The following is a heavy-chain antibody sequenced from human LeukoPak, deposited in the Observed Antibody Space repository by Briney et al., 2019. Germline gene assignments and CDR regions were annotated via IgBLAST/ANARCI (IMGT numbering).Heavy chain of an antibody. CDR1: GGSITSYY. J-gene: IGHJ4*02. V-gene: IGHV4-59*12. D-gene: IGHD3-9*01. CDR2: IYDSGST. CDR3: ARGHGLNYDILTGYYWLDY. Sequence: SETLSLTCTVSGGSITSYYWSWIRQPPGKGLDWIGYIYDSGSTNYNPPLKSRVIISVDTSKNQFSLKLSSVTAADTAVYYCARGHGLNYDILTGYYWLDYWGQGTLVTVSS.